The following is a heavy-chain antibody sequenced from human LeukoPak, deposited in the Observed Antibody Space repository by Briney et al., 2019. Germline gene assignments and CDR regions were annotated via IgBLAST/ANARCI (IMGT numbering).Heavy chain of an antibody. CDR1: GGSISSYY. CDR2: IYYSGST. Sequence: PSETLSLTCTVSGGSISSYYWSWIRQPPVKGLEWIGYIYYSGSTNYNPSLKSRVTISVDTSKNQFSLKLSSVTAADTAVYYCARAPTHYYDSSGYYYYYGMVVWGQGTTVTVSS. CDR3: ARAPTHYYDSSGYYYYYGMVV. V-gene: IGHV4-59*01. D-gene: IGHD3-22*01. J-gene: IGHJ6*02.